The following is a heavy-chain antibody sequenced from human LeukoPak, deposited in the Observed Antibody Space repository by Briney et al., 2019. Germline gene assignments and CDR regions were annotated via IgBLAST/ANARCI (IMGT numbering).Heavy chain of an antibody. Sequence: PSETLSLTCTVSNGSISIYYCSWVRQPAGKGLEWIGRISASGSTNYNPSLKSRVTMSVDTSKNQFSLKLSSVTAADPAVYYCAREITVTRPFDYWGQGPLVTVSS. V-gene: IGHV4-4*07. CDR3: AREITVTRPFDY. D-gene: IGHD4-17*01. J-gene: IGHJ4*02. CDR2: ISASGST. CDR1: NGSISIYY.